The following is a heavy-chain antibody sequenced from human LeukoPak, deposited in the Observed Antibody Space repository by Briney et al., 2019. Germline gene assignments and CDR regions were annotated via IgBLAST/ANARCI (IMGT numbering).Heavy chain of an antibody. J-gene: IGHJ4*02. CDR2: ISSSGSTK. Sequence: GGSLRLSCAASGFTFGSYEMNWVRQAPGKGLEWVSYISSSGSTKYYADSVKGRITISRDNAKKSVYLQMNSLRAEDTAVYYCARAFGSGSYSFWGQGTLVSVSS. V-gene: IGHV3-48*03. CDR1: GFTFGSYE. CDR3: ARAFGSGSYSF. D-gene: IGHD3-10*01.